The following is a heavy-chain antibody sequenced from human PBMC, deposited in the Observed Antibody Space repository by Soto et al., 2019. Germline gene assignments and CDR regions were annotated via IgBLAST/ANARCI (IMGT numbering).Heavy chain of an antibody. D-gene: IGHD3-16*01. V-gene: IGHV4-34*01. CDR3: ASSGGYYDYVWGSYHRRAFDI. CDR2: INHSGST. CDR1: GGSFSGYY. Sequence: NPSETLSLTCAVYGGSFSGYYWSWIRQPPGKGLEWIGEINHSGSTNYNPSLKSRVAISVDTSKNQFSLKLSSVTAADTAVYYCASSGGYYDYVWGSYHRRAFDIWGQGTMVTVSS. J-gene: IGHJ3*02.